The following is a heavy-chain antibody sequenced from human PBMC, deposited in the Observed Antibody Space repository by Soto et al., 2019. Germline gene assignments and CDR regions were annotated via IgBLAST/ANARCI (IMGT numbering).Heavy chain of an antibody. CDR3: VKGYWKGDV. CDR2: ISGSGGST. D-gene: IGHD1-1*01. Sequence: GSLRLSCAASGFIFSSYAMSWVRQAPGKGLEWVSAISGSGGSTYYADSVKGRFTISRDNSKNTLYLQMNSLRDEDTAVYHCVKGYWKGDVWGQGTTVTVSS. V-gene: IGHV3-23*01. J-gene: IGHJ6*02. CDR1: GFIFSSYA.